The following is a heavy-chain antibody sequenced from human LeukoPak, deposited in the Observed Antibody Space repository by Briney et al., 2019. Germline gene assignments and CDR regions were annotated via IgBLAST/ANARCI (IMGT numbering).Heavy chain of an antibody. D-gene: IGHD6-19*01. CDR1: GYIFTSYG. CDR3: AIVGSSGWYGNHAFDI. CDR2: MNPNSGNT. J-gene: IGHJ3*02. V-gene: IGHV1-8*02. Sequence: ASVKVSCMASGYIFTSYGISWVRQATGQGVEGMGWMNPNSGNTGYAQKFQGRVTMTRNTSISTAYMELSSLRSEDTAVYYCAIVGSSGWYGNHAFDIWGQGTMVTVSS.